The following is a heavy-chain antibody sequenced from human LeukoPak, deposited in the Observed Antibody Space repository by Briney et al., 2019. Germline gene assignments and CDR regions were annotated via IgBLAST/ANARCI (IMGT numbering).Heavy chain of an antibody. Sequence: ASVKVSCKASGYTFTSYGISWVRQAPGQGLEWMGWINPNSGGTNYAQKFQGRVTMTRDTSISTAYMELSRLRSDDTAVYYCARDSRGSGSYWDYWGQGTLVTVSS. CDR3: ARDSRGSGSYWDY. J-gene: IGHJ4*02. V-gene: IGHV1-2*02. CDR2: INPNSGGT. CDR1: GYTFTSYG. D-gene: IGHD3-10*01.